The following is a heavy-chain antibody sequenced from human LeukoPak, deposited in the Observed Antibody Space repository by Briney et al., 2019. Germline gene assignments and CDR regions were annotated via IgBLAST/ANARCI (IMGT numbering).Heavy chain of an antibody. Sequence: GASVKVSCKVSGYTLTELSMHWVRQAPGKGLEWMGGFDPEDGETIYAQKFQGRVTMTEDTSTDTAYMELSSLRSEDTAVYYCATGLGSPYSSSSYYMDVWGKGTTVTVSS. J-gene: IGHJ6*03. CDR1: GYTLTELS. CDR2: FDPEDGET. D-gene: IGHD6-13*01. V-gene: IGHV1-24*01. CDR3: ATGLGSPYSSSSYYMDV.